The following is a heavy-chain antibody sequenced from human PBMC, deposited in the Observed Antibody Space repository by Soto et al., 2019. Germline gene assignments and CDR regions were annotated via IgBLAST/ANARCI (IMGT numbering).Heavy chain of an antibody. Sequence: EVRFLESGGGLVQPGGSLRLSCAASGFTFHIYPMTWVRQTPGKGLEWVSTISRGADDTQYADSVKGRFTLTRDDSKKTRYLQLNGLRAEDTAVYYCARRGERWMPEDYWGQGTLVTVSS. CDR3: ARRGERWMPEDY. V-gene: IGHV3-23*01. D-gene: IGHD1-1*01. J-gene: IGHJ4*02. CDR2: ISRGADDT. CDR1: GFTFHIYP.